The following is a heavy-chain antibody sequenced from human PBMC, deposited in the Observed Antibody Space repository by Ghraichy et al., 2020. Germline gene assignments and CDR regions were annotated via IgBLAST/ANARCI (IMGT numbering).Heavy chain of an antibody. CDR2: ISGSGGST. CDR3: ALRGGWSGYYFDY. D-gene: IGHD6-19*01. Sequence: GGSLRLSCAASGFTFSSYGMSWVRQAPGKGLEWVSAISGSGGSTYYADSVKGRFTISRDNSKNTLYLQMNNLRAEDTAVYYCALRGGWSGYYFDYWGQGTLVTVSS. CDR1: GFTFSSYG. J-gene: IGHJ4*02. V-gene: IGHV3-23*01.